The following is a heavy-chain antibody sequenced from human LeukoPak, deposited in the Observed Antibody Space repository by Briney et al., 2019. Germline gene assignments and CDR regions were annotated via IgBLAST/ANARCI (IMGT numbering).Heavy chain of an antibody. J-gene: IGHJ4*02. CDR2: IYHSGST. D-gene: IGHD5-18*01. V-gene: IGHV4-38-2*02. CDR3: ARHVPEISPRYSYALTYQYDY. CDR1: GYSISSGYY. Sequence: PSETLSLTCTVSGYSISSGYYWGWIRQPPGKGLEWIGSIYHSGSTYYNPSLKSRVTISVDTSKNQFSLKLSSVTAADTAVYYCARHVPEISPRYSYALTYQYDYWGQGTLVTVSS.